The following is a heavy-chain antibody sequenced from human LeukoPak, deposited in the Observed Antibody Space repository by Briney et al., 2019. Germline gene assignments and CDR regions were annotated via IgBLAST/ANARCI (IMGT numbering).Heavy chain of an antibody. CDR1: GDSISSSNW. J-gene: IGHJ3*02. CDR2: IYHSGST. Sequence: SGTLSLTCAVSGDSISSSNWWSWVRQPPGKGLEWIGEIYHSGSTNYNPSLKSRLTISVDTSKNHFSLKLNSVTAADTAVYYCARRIRGVNDAFDIWGQGTMVTVSS. CDR3: ARRIRGVNDAFDI. V-gene: IGHV4-4*02. D-gene: IGHD3-10*01.